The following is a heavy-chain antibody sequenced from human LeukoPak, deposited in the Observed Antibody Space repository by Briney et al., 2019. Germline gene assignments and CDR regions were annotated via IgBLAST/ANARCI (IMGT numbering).Heavy chain of an antibody. CDR3: ARSRAFNSGAFNP. J-gene: IGHJ5*02. D-gene: IGHD1-26*01. CDR2: IYNGVNT. Sequence: SETLSLTCTVSGAFVSSASYWTWIRQPPGKGVEWIAHIYNGVNTNYNPSLKSRVTISVDTSKNQFSLRLNSVTAADTAVYYCARSRAFNSGAFNPWGQGSLVTVSS. V-gene: IGHV4-61*01. CDR1: GAFVSSASY.